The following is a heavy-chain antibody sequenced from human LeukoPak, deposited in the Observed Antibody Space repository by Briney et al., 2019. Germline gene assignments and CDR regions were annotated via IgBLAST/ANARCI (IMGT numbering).Heavy chain of an antibody. D-gene: IGHD3-16*02. CDR1: GYSFTSYW. CDR3: ARGLSSISNWFDP. V-gene: IGHV5-51*01. CDR2: IYTGDSDT. Sequence: GESLKISCKGSGYSFTSYWIGWVRQMPGKDLEWMGIIYTGDSDTRYIPSFQGQVTISADNSISTAYLQWSSLKASDTAMYYCARGLSSISNWFDPWGQGTLVTVSS. J-gene: IGHJ5*02.